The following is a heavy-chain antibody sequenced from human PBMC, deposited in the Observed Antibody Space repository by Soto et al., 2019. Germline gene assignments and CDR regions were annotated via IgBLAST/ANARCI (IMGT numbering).Heavy chain of an antibody. Sequence: SETLSLTCTVSGGSISSYYWSWIRQPPGKGLEWIGYVSYSGSTNYNPSLKSRVTISVDTSKNQFSLKLSSVTAADTAVYYCAKDAMTKVIPYYSYYGMDVWGKGTTVTVSS. CDR2: VSYSGST. V-gene: IGHV4-59*01. J-gene: IGHJ6*04. CDR1: GGSISSYY. D-gene: IGHD4-17*01. CDR3: AKDAMTKVIPYYSYYGMDV.